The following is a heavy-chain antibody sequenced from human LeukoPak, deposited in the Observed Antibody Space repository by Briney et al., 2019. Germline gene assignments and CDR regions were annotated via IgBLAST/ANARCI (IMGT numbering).Heavy chain of an antibody. CDR1: GGSISSHD. D-gene: IGHD3-22*01. Sequence: SETLSLTCTVSGGSISSHDWGWIRQPPGKGLEWIGYIYDSGSTTYNPSLKSRVTILVDTSKDQVSLKLSSVTAADTAVYYCARGRRGRYYDISRYNYFDYWGQGTPVSVSS. J-gene: IGHJ4*02. CDR2: IYDSGST. CDR3: ARGRRGRYYDISRYNYFDY. V-gene: IGHV4-59*11.